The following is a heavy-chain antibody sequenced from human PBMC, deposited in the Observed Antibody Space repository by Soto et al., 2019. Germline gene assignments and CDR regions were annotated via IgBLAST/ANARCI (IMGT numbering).Heavy chain of an antibody. Sequence: SETLSLTCTVSGGSISSSSYYWGWIRQPPGKGLEWIGSIYYSGSTYYNPSLKSRVTISVDTSKNQFSLKLSSVTAADTAVYYCSLQRIAVAPGYYYGMDVWGQGTTVTVSS. CDR2: IYYSGST. CDR3: SLQRIAVAPGYYYGMDV. CDR1: GGSISSSSYY. J-gene: IGHJ6*02. V-gene: IGHV4-39*01. D-gene: IGHD6-13*01.